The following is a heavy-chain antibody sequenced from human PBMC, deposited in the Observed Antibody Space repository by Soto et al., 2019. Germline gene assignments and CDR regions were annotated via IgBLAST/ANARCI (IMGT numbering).Heavy chain of an antibody. CDR2: IYQSGRP. J-gene: IGHJ4*02. CDR1: GGSISSRNW. Sequence: QVQLQESGPGLVKPSGTLSLTCAVSGGSISSRNWWTWVRQSPEKGLEWIGEIYQSGRPNYNPSLESRVPISVDKSKNQFSLKLSSVTAADTAVYYCARTTGYGDSPNDYWGQGTLVTVSS. D-gene: IGHD4-17*01. CDR3: ARTTGYGDSPNDY. V-gene: IGHV4-4*02.